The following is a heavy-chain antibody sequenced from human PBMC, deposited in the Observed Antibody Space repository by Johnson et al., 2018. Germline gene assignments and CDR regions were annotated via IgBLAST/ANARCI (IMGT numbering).Heavy chain of an antibody. D-gene: IGHD2-15*01. CDR3: PGDGLVYCSGGSCPYYYDMDV. J-gene: IGHJ6*03. Sequence: QVQLQESGPGLVKPSETLSLTCTVSGGSISGYSWNWIRQPPGRGLEWIGDIYYSGSTNYNPSLPSRVTITVDTSKNQFSLSLNSVTAADTAVYYCPGDGLVYCSGGSCPYYYDMDVWGIGTTVTVSS. V-gene: IGHV4-59*01. CDR2: IYYSGST. CDR1: GGSISGYS.